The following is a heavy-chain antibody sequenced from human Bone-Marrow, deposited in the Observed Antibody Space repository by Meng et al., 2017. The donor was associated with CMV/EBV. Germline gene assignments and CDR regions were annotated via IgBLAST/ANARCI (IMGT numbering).Heavy chain of an antibody. J-gene: IGHJ6*02. CDR1: GYTFTGYY. V-gene: IGHV1-2*02. Sequence: ASVKVSCKASGYTFTGYYMHWVRQAPGQGLEWMGWINPNSGGTNYAQKFQGRVTMTRDTSISTAYMELSRLRSDDTAVYYCAREGAYSSSSQPSAEDYYYGMDVRGQGTTVTVSS. CDR2: INPNSGGT. D-gene: IGHD6-6*01. CDR3: AREGAYSSSSQPSAEDYYYGMDV.